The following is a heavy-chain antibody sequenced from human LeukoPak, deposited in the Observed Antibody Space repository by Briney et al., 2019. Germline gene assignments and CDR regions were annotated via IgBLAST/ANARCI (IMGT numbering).Heavy chain of an antibody. Sequence: ASVKVSCKASGYTFTSYGISWVRQAPGQGLEWMGWISAYNGNTNYAQKLQGRVTMTTDTSTSAAYMVLRSLRSDDTAVYYCARGTMVRGVIEGSYYYYGMDVWGQGTTVTVSS. D-gene: IGHD3-10*01. CDR3: ARGTMVRGVIEGSYYYYGMDV. CDR1: GYTFTSYG. CDR2: ISAYNGNT. V-gene: IGHV1-18*01. J-gene: IGHJ6*02.